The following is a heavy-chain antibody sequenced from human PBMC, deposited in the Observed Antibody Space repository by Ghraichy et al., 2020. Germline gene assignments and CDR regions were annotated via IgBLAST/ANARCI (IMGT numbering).Heavy chain of an antibody. V-gene: IGHV3-23*01. CDR3: AKVKGSGSFHRGYGMDV. Sequence: GGSLRLSCAASGFTFSSYAMSWVRQAPGKGLEWVSAISGSGGSTYYADSVKGRFTISRDNSKNTLYLQMNSLRAEDTAVYYCAKVKGSGSFHRGYGMDVWGQGTTVTVSS. CDR1: GFTFSSYA. D-gene: IGHD1-26*01. J-gene: IGHJ6*02. CDR2: ISGSGGST.